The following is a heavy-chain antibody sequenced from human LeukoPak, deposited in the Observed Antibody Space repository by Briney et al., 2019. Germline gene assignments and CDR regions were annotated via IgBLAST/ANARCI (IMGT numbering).Heavy chain of an antibody. CDR1: GFTFGDYA. CDR2: IRSKAYGGTT. V-gene: IGHV3-49*04. J-gene: IGHJ6*03. D-gene: IGHD3-9*01. CDR3: TRDSHSRSYDILTGYYNPDYYYMDV. Sequence: GGSLRLSCTASGFTFGDYAMSWVRQAPGKGLEWVGFIRSKAYGGTTEYAASVKGRFTISRDDSKSIAYLQMNSLKTEDTAVYYCTRDSHSRSYDILTGYYNPDYYYMDVSGRGTTVTVSS.